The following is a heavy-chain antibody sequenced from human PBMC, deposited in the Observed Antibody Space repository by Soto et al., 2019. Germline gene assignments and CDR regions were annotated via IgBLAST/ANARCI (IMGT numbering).Heavy chain of an antibody. D-gene: IGHD3-22*01. CDR1: GFTFSSYW. CDR2: IKQDGSEK. J-gene: IGHJ3*02. Sequence: LSLTCAASGFTFSSYWMSWVRQAPGKGLEWVANIKQDGSEKYYVDSVKGRFTISRDNAKNSLYLQMNSLRAEDTAVYYCARQYYYDSSGYYYDAFDIWGQGQWSPSPQ. CDR3: ARQYYYDSSGYYYDAFDI. V-gene: IGHV3-7*01.